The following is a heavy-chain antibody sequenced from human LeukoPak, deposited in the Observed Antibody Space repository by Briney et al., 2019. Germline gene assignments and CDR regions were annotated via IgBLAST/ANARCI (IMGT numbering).Heavy chain of an antibody. CDR3: ARLGGRDGYADY. Sequence: ASVKVSCKASGYTFTGYYIHWVRQAPGQGLEWMGWINPNSGGTNYAQKFQGRVTMTRDTSISTAYMELSRLRSDDTAVYYCARLGGRDGYADYWGQGTLVTVSS. J-gene: IGHJ4*02. V-gene: IGHV1-2*02. D-gene: IGHD5-24*01. CDR2: INPNSGGT. CDR1: GYTFTGYY.